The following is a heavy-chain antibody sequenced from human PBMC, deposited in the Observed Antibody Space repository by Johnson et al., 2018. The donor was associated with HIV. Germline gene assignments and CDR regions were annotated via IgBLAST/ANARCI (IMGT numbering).Heavy chain of an antibody. J-gene: IGHJ3*02. CDR1: GFTFDDYG. D-gene: IGHD2-15*01. V-gene: IGHV3-20*04. CDR3: AKDRVVQSVGDTFDI. CDR2: INWIGGST. Sequence: VQLVESGGGVVRPGGSLRLSCAASGFTFDDYGMSWVRQAPGKGLEWVSGINWIGGSTGYAASMKGRFAISRDNARNSLYLQMNSLRAEDTALYYCAKDRVVQSVGDTFDIWGQGTMVTVSS.